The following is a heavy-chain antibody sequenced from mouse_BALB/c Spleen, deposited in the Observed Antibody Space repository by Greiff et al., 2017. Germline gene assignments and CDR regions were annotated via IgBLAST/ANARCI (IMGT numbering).Heavy chain of an antibody. CDR3: ARSYYYGSSYVAWFAY. CDR2: ILPGSGST. V-gene: IGHV1-9*01. D-gene: IGHD1-1*01. CDR1: GYTFSSYW. J-gene: IGHJ3*01. Sequence: QVQLKESGAELMKPGASVKISCKATGYTFSSYWIEWVKQRPGHGLEWIGEILPGSGSTNYNEKFKGKATFTADTSSNTAYMQLSSLTAEDSAVYYCARSYYYGSSYVAWFAYWGQGTLVTVSA.